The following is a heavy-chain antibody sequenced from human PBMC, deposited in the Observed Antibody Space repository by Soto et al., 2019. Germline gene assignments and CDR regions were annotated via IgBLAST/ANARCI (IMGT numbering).Heavy chain of an antibody. V-gene: IGHV3-11*06. CDR2: ISSSSSYT. CDR3: ARPAGYCSGGSCRRPPYYFDY. CDR1: GFTFSDYY. Sequence: GGSLRLSCAASGFTFSDYYMSWIRQAPGKGLEWVSYISSSSSYTNYADSVKGRFTISRDNAKNSLYLQMNSLRAEDTAVYYCARPAGYCSGGSCRRPPYYFDYWGQGTLVTVSS. J-gene: IGHJ4*02. D-gene: IGHD2-15*01.